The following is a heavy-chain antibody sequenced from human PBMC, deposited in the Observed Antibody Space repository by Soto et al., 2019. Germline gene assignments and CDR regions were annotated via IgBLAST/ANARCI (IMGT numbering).Heavy chain of an antibody. D-gene: IGHD2-21*01. CDR2: IWYDGNNK. CDR1: GFTFSSYG. CDR3: ARGLHSLFDY. V-gene: IGHV3-33*01. Sequence: GGSVRLSCAASGFTFSSYGMHWVRQAPGKGLEWVAVIWYDGNNKYYADSVKGRFTISRDNSNNTLYVQMTSLRAEDTAVYYCARGLHSLFDYWGQGTLVTVSS. J-gene: IGHJ4*02.